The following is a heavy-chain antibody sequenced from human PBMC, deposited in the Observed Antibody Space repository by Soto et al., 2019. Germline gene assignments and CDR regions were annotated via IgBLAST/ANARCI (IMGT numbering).Heavy chain of an antibody. CDR3: TRDITYFYDITGYPKD. D-gene: IGHD3-22*01. J-gene: IGHJ4*01. CDR1: GFVFSDYY. V-gene: IGHV3-11*06. Sequence: QVQLVESGGGLVRPGGSLRLSCRASGFVFSDYYMSWIRQAPGKGLEWLAFISDTGTYTNYADFVKGRFTISRDNDRNSVELQMDGLRGEDTAVYYCTRDITYFYDITGYPKDWGHGIQVTVSS. CDR2: ISDTGTYT.